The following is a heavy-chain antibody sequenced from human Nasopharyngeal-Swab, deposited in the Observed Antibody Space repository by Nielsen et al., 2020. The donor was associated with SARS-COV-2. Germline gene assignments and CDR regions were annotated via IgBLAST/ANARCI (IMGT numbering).Heavy chain of an antibody. J-gene: IGHJ4*02. D-gene: IGHD1/OR15-1a*01. V-gene: IGHV1-2*06. CDR1: GYIFTGYY. Sequence: ASVKVSCKASGYIFTGYYMHWVRQAPGQGLEWMGRINPNGGATNYAQKLQDRVTMTRDTSINTAYMELSSLRSDDTAVYYCARAEQSRTNFDYWGQGVLVTVSS. CDR2: INPNGGAT. CDR3: ARAEQSRTNFDY.